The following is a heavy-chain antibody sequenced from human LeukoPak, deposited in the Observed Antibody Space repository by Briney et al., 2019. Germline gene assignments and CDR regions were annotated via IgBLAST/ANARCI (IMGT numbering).Heavy chain of an antibody. CDR1: GFTVSSNY. CDR2: ISSSSSYI. J-gene: IGHJ4*02. V-gene: IGHV3-21*01. D-gene: IGHD5-12*01. CDR3: AKVVGDSYDLDY. Sequence: GGSLRLSCAASGFTVSSNYMSWVRQAPGKGLEWVSSISSSSSYIYYADSVKGRFIISRDNAKNSLYLQMNSLRAEDTAVYYCAKVVGDSYDLDYWGQGTLVTVSS.